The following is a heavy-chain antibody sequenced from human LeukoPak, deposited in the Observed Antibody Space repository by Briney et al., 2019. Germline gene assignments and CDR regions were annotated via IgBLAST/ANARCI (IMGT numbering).Heavy chain of an antibody. CDR3: ARGLGTGSGYCSDLDY. D-gene: IGHD3-22*01. Sequence: GGSLRLSCAASGFTFSGYNINWVRQAPGKGLEWVSCISSSSTYIYYADSVKGRFTISRDNTKNSLYLQMNSLRAEDTAVYYCARGLGTGSGYCSDLDYWGQGTPVTVSS. CDR2: ISSSSTYI. CDR1: GFTFSGYN. V-gene: IGHV3-21*01. J-gene: IGHJ4*02.